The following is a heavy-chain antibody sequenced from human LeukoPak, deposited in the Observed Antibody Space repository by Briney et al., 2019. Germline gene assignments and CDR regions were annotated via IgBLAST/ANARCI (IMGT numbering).Heavy chain of an antibody. CDR3: ARGPSYAGSIVVVPATPPAGFDP. D-gene: IGHD2-2*01. CDR2: IIPIFGTA. V-gene: IGHV1-69*13. CDR1: GGTFSSCA. J-gene: IGHJ5*02. Sequence: SVKVSCKASGGTFSSCAISWVRQAPGQGLEWMGGIIPIFGTANYAQKFQGRVTITADESTSTAYMELSSLRSEDTAVYYCARGPSYAGSIVVVPATPPAGFDPWGQGTLVTVSS.